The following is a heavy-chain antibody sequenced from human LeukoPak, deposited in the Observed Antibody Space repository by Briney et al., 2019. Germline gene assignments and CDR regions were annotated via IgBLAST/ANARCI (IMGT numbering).Heavy chain of an antibody. V-gene: IGHV3-7*01. CDR2: IKQDGSEK. D-gene: IGHD3-22*01. CDR3: ARKTYYYDSGDYGWFDP. CDR1: GFTISSYW. Sequence: GGSLRLSCAASGFTISSYWMNWVRQAPGKGLEWVANIKQDGSEKYYVDSVKGRFTISRDNAKNSRHLQMNSLRAEDTAVYYCARKTYYYDSGDYGWFDPWGQGTLVSVSS. J-gene: IGHJ5*02.